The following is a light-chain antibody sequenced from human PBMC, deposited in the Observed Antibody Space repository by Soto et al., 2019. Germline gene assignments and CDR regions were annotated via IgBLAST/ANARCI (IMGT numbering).Light chain of an antibody. CDR3: MQRIEFPYT. Sequence: DIVMTQTPLSLPVTPXXXXXISCRSSQSLXXXXXXXXXLXWYLQKPGQSPQLLIYTLSYRASGVPDRFSGSGSGTDFTLKISKVEAEDVGVYYCMQRIEFPYTFGQGTKLEIK. V-gene: IGKV2-40*01. J-gene: IGKJ2*01. CDR1: QSLXXXXXXXXX. CDR2: TLS.